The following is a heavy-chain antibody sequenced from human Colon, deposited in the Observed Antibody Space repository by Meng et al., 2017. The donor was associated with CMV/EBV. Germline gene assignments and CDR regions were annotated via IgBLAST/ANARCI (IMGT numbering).Heavy chain of an antibody. CDR2: ISGSGGST. V-gene: IGHV3-23*01. Sequence: GGSLRLSCAASGFTFSSYAMSWVRQAPGKGLEWVSAISGSGGSTYYADSVKGRFTISRDNSKNTLYLQMNSLRAEDTALYYCAKDRDDFWSGYWGYWGQGTLVTVSS. CDR1: GFTFSSYA. J-gene: IGHJ4*02. D-gene: IGHD3-3*01. CDR3: AKDRDDFWSGYWGY.